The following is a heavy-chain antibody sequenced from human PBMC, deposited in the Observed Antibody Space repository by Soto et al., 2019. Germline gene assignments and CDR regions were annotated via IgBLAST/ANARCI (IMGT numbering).Heavy chain of an antibody. V-gene: IGHV4-31*03. CDR2: IFYIGST. CDR3: ARRRGTGNYHHDFQP. CDR1: GGSISSGDYY. D-gene: IGHD1-7*01. J-gene: IGHJ1*01. Sequence: PSETLSLTCTASGGSISSGDYYWSWMRQHPGKGLEWIGYIFYIGSTYYNPSLKSRVTISVDTSSNQFSLKLTSVTAADPAVYSCARRRGTGNYHHDFQPWGQGTLVTVSS.